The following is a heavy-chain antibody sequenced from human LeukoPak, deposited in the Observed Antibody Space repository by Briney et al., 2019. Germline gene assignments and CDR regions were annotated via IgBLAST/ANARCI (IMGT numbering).Heavy chain of an antibody. CDR3: ARGHDASPFDY. V-gene: IGHV3-21*01. J-gene: IGHJ4*02. CDR2: ISSNSGYI. D-gene: IGHD2-15*01. Sequence: GGSLRLSCAASGFTFSTYSMNWVRQAPGKGLEWVSFISSNSGYIYYAASVKGRFTLSRDNAKNSLYLQMTSLRAEDTGVYYCARGHDASPFDYWGEGTLVTVSS. CDR1: GFTFSTYS.